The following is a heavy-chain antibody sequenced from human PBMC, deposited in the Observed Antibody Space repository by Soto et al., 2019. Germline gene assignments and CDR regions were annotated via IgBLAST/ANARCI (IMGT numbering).Heavy chain of an antibody. J-gene: IGHJ4*02. Sequence: PGGSLRPSCAASEFTFSSYAMSWVRQAPGKGLEWVSTISGSGGRTYYADSVKGRFTISRDNSRNTLHLQMNSLRVEDTALYYCAKALLSTSWYGLHDYVSQGTLVTVSS. CDR1: EFTFSSYA. CDR2: ISGSGGRT. D-gene: IGHD6-13*01. CDR3: AKALLSTSWYGLHDY. V-gene: IGHV3-23*01.